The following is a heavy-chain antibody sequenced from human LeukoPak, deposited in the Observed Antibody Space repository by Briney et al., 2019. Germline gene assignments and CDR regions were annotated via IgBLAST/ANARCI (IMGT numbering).Heavy chain of an antibody. J-gene: IGHJ4*02. CDR3: ARGLLGGYTDY. Sequence: SETLSLTCTVSGGSISSYYWSWIRQPPGKGLEWIGYIHFSGSTNYNPSLKSRVTISADTSKNQFSLKLRSVTAADTAVYYCARGLLGGYTDYWGQGTLVTVSS. CDR2: IHFSGST. CDR1: GGSISSYY. D-gene: IGHD5-12*01. V-gene: IGHV4-59*01.